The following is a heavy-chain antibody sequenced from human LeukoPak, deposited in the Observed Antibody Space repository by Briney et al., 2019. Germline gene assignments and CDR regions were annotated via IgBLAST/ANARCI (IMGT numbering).Heavy chain of an antibody. J-gene: IGHJ2*01. D-gene: IGHD2-2*01. Sequence: SETLSLTCTVSGGSISGYYWSWIRQPAGKGLEWIGRIYTSGSTTYNPSLKSRVIMSVDTSKNQFSLKLNSLTAADTAVYYCARERSYLSWYFDLWGRGTLVSVSS. V-gene: IGHV4-4*07. CDR2: IYTSGST. CDR1: GGSISGYY. CDR3: ARERSYLSWYFDL.